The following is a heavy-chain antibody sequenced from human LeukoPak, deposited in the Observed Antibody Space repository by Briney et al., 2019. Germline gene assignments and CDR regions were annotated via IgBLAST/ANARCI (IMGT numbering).Heavy chain of an antibody. V-gene: IGHV3-48*01. Sequence: GGSLRLSCAASGFPFSSYSMNWVRQAPGKGLEWVSYISSSSSTIYYADSVKGRFTTYRDNAKNSLYLQMSRLRAEDAAVYYCARDLFGPLDYWGQGTLVTVSS. D-gene: IGHD2-21*01. CDR1: GFPFSSYS. CDR2: ISSSSSTI. CDR3: ARDLFGPLDY. J-gene: IGHJ4*02.